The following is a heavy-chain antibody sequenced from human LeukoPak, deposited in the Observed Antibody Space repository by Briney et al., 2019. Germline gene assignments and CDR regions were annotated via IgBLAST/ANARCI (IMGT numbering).Heavy chain of an antibody. D-gene: IGHD6-19*01. V-gene: IGHV3-48*01. CDR1: GFTFSSYA. Sequence: GGSLRLSCAASGFTFSSYAMDWVRQAPGKGLEWISYISSSSSPIYYADSVKGRFTISRDNAKNSLYLQMDSLRAEDTAVYYFGRGAGQWLVTNGKYYFDYWGQGTLVTVSS. CDR2: ISSSSSPI. J-gene: IGHJ4*02. CDR3: GRGAGQWLVTNGKYYFDY.